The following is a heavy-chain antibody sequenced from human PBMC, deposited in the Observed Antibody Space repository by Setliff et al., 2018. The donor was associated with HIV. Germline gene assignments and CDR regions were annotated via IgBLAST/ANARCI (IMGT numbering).Heavy chain of an antibody. V-gene: IGHV1-69*16. CDR2: IIPFTGTT. Sequence: SVKVSCKASGGPFNTYTITWVRQAPGQGLEWMGGIIPFTGTTNYAQKFQGRVTITTDESRSIVYMEVSSLRSEDTAVYYCARRVPPIPSGDLDYWGQGTLVTVSS. CDR1: GGPFNTYT. CDR3: ARRVPPIPSGDLDY. D-gene: IGHD4-17*01. J-gene: IGHJ4*02.